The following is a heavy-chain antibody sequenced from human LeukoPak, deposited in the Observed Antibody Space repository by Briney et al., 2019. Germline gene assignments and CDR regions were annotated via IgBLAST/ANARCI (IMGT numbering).Heavy chain of an antibody. Sequence: GGSLRLSCAASGFTFSSYWMHWVRQAPGKGLVWVSRINSDGGSTSYADSVKGRFTISRDNAKNTLYLQMNSLRAEDTAVYYCARRVIRLGFDPWGQGTLVTVSS. CDR1: GFTFSSYW. CDR2: INSDGGST. CDR3: ARRVIRLGFDP. J-gene: IGHJ5*02. V-gene: IGHV3-74*01. D-gene: IGHD3-10*01.